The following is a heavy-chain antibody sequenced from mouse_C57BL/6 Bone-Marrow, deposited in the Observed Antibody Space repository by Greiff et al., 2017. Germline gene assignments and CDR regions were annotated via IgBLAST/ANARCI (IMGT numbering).Heavy chain of an antibody. J-gene: IGHJ3*01. Sequence: QVQLQQPGTELVKPGASVKLSCKASGYTFTSYWLHWVKQRPGQGLEWIGNLNPSNGGTKYNEKFKSKAKLTVDKSYRPAYMPLRSLTSEDSAVDYWARRRLRGWFAYWGKGTLVTVSA. V-gene: IGHV1-53*01. CDR3: ARRRLRGWFAY. CDR2: LNPSNGGT. CDR1: GYTFTSYW. D-gene: IGHD1-1*01.